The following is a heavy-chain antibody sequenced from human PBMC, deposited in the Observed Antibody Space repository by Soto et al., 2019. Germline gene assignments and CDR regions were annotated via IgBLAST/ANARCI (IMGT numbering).Heavy chain of an antibody. CDR1: GGSFSGYY. V-gene: IGHV4-34*01. J-gene: IGHJ6*03. CDR2: INHSGST. D-gene: IGHD2-2*01. CDR3: ARGNIDIVVVPAAFYYYYMDV. Sequence: QVQLQQWGAGLLKPSETLSLTCAVYGGSFSGYYWSWIRQPPGKGLEWIGEINHSGSTNYNPSLKSRVTISVDTSKNQFSLKLSSVTAADTAVYYCARGNIDIVVVPAAFYYYYMDVWGKGTTVTVS.